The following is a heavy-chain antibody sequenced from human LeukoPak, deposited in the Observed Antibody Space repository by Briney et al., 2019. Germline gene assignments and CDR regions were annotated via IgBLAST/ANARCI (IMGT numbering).Heavy chain of an antibody. D-gene: IGHD5-18*01. V-gene: IGHV3-21*01. CDR1: GFTFSSYS. CDR2: ISSSSSSI. CDR3: ARASGDIVETATMGSY. Sequence: TGGSLRLSCAASGFTFSSYSMNWVRQAPGKGLDWVSSISSSSSSIYYADSVKGRFTISRDNAKNSLYLQMNSLRAEDTAVYYCARASGDIVETATMGSYWGPGTLVTVSS. J-gene: IGHJ4*02.